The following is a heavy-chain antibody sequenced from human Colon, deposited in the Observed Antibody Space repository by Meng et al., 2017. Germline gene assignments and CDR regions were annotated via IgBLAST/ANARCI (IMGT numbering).Heavy chain of an antibody. D-gene: IGHD3-10*01. CDR2: LSYSGNT. CDR1: GGFLNSDDYY. V-gene: IGHV4-30-4*01. CDR3: AREWRHYYGAGSFDY. J-gene: IGHJ4*02. Sequence: QVQLQESGPGLVKPSQTASLTCPVPGGFLNSDDYYWSWIRQSPGGGLEWIGLLSYSGNTFYNPSLRSRVAISADTSKSQFSLYLRSVTAADTAVYYCAREWRHYYGAGSFDYWGQGALVTVSS.